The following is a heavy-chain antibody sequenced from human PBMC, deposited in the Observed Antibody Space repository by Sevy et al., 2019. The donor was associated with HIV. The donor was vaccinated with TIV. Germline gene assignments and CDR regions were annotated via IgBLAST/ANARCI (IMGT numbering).Heavy chain of an antibody. CDR1: GFTVSSNY. Sequence: QLGGSLRLSCAASGFTVSSNYMSWVRQAPGKGLEWVSVIYSGGSTYYADSVKGRFTISRDNSKNTLYLQMNSLRAEDTAVYYCARGPRPHFTAMEPFDPWGQGTLVTVSS. J-gene: IGHJ5*02. CDR3: ARGPRPHFTAMEPFDP. V-gene: IGHV3-53*01. CDR2: IYSGGST. D-gene: IGHD5-18*01.